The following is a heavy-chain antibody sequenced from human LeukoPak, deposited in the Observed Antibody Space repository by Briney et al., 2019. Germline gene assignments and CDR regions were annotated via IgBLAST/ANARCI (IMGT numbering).Heavy chain of an antibody. V-gene: IGHV4-38-2*02. CDR1: GYSISSGYY. J-gene: IGHJ4*02. CDR3: ARDLMTYFDY. CDR2: IYHSGST. D-gene: IGHD3-16*01. Sequence: PSETLSLTCTVSGYSISSGYYWGWIRQPPGKGLEWIGSIYHSGSTYYNPSLKSRVTISVDTSKNQFSLKLSSVTAADTAVYYCARDLMTYFDYWGQGTLVTVSS.